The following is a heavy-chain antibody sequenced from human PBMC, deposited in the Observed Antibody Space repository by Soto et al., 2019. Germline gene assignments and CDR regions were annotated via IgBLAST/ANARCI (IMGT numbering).Heavy chain of an antibody. CDR3: ARPPPPWLVQGYFQH. Sequence: GGSLRLSCAASGFTFSSYAMSWVRQAPGKGLEWVSAISGSGGSTYYGGSGKGRFTISRDNSNNTLYLQMNSLRAEATPVYYCARPPPPWLVQGYFQHWGQGILVIFSS. D-gene: IGHD6-19*01. CDR1: GFTFSSYA. J-gene: IGHJ1*01. CDR2: ISGSGGST. V-gene: IGHV3-23*01.